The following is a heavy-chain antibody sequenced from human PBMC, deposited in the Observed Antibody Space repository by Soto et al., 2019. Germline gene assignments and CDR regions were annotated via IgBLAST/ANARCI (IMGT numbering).Heavy chain of an antibody. CDR2: IKSKTDGGTT. CDR1: RFTFTNAW. Sequence: EVQLVESGGGLVKRGGSLRLSCAASRFTFTNAWMNWVRQAPGKGLESIGRIKSKTDGGTTDYTAPVKGRFIISRDDSKNTLFLQMSSLQIEDTAVYYCVTDRLVWGQGTLVTVFS. D-gene: IGHD2-2*01. J-gene: IGHJ4*02. CDR3: VTDRLV. V-gene: IGHV3-15*01.